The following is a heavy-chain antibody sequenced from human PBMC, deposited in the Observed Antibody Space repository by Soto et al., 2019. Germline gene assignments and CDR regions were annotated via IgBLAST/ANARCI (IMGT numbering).Heavy chain of an antibody. V-gene: IGHV4-39*01. D-gene: IGHD6-13*01. CDR3: ARQPIAGRPLHSSSWYYFDY. Sequence: SETLSLTCTVSGGSISSSSYYWGWIRQPPGKGLEWIGSIYYSGSTYYNPSLKSRVTISVDTSKNQFSLKLSSVTAADTAVYYCARQPIAGRPLHSSSWYYFDYWGQGTLVTVSS. J-gene: IGHJ4*02. CDR2: IYYSGST. CDR1: GGSISSSSYY.